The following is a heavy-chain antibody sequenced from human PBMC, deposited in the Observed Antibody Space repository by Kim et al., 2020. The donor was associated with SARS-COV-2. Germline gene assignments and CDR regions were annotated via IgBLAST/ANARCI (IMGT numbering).Heavy chain of an antibody. CDR3: ARDGGSWPDYYYYYGMDV. D-gene: IGHD6-13*01. J-gene: IGHJ6*02. V-gene: IGHV4-39*07. CDR1: GGSISSSSYY. CDR2: IYYSGST. Sequence: SETLSLTCTVSGGSISSSSYYWGWIRQPPGKGLEWIGSIYYSGSTYYNPSLKSRVTISVDTSKNQFSLKLSSVTTADTAVYYCARDGGSWPDYYYYYGMDVWGQGTTVTVSS.